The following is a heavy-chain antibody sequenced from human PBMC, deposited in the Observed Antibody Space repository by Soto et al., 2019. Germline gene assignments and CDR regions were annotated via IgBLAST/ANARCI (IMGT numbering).Heavy chain of an antibody. CDR1: GYTFIGYY. J-gene: IGHJ3*02. CDR3: ARGDYSGVDI. Sequence: ASVKVSCTASGYTFIGYYMHWVRQAPGQGLEWMGWINPNSGGTNYAQKFQGWVTMTRDTSISTAYMELSRLRSDDTAVYYRARGDYSGVDIWGQGTMVTVSS. D-gene: IGHD4-17*01. CDR2: INPNSGGT. V-gene: IGHV1-2*04.